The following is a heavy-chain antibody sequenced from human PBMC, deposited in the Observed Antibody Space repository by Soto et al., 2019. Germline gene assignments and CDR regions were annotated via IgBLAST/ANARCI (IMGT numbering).Heavy chain of an antibody. CDR3: ARSIVVVTALDY. V-gene: IGHV1-3*05. CDR2: INAGNGNT. D-gene: IGHD2-21*02. J-gene: IGHJ4*02. CDR1: GYTFTSYA. Sequence: QVQLVQSGAEEKKPGASVKVSCQASGYTFTSYAMPWVRQAPGQRLEWMGWINAGNGNTKYSQKFQGRVTITRDTSASTAYRELSSLRSEDTAVYYCARSIVVVTALDYWGQGTLVTVSS.